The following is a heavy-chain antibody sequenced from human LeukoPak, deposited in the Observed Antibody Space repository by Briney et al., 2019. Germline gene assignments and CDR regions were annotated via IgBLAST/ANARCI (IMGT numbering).Heavy chain of an antibody. CDR2: IYHSGST. CDR3: ARRGDYVEYFDL. Sequence: PSETLSLTCTVSGGSISSYYWSWIRQPPGKGLEWIGEIYHSGSTNYNPSLKSRVTISVDKSKNQFSLKLSSVTAADTAVYYCARRGDYVEYFDLWGRGTLVTVSS. CDR1: GGSISSYY. J-gene: IGHJ2*01. V-gene: IGHV4-59*12. D-gene: IGHD4-17*01.